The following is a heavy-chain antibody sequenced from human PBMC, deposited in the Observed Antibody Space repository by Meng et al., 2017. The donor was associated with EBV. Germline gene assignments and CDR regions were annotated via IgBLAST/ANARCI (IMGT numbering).Heavy chain of an antibody. CDR3: ASAEHYGDYVFEY. CDR2: IIPLFHTT. V-gene: IGHV1-69*12. Sequence: QVRLVQAGAEVKQPWSAVKVSCRPAGGILRSFAISWVRQAPGQGLEWMGGIIPLFHTTNYAQKFQGRLHIIADESSATTYMELSSLRSEDTAIYYCASAEHYGDYVFEYWGQGTLVTVSS. D-gene: IGHD4-17*01. J-gene: IGHJ4*02. CDR1: GGILRSFA.